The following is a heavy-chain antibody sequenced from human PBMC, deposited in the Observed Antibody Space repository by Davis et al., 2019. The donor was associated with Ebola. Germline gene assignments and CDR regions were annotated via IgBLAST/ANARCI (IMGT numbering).Heavy chain of an antibody. CDR1: GFTFDIYG. Sequence: GESLKISCAASGFTFDIYGMHWVRQAPGKGLEWVAVISYDGSNKYYADSVKGRFTISRDNSKNTLYLQMNSLRAEDTAVYYCAKDVYSYGFLLSLYYYYYGMDVWGKGTTVTVSS. J-gene: IGHJ6*04. CDR3: AKDVYSYGFLLSLYYYYYGMDV. V-gene: IGHV3-30*18. CDR2: ISYDGSNK. D-gene: IGHD5-18*01.